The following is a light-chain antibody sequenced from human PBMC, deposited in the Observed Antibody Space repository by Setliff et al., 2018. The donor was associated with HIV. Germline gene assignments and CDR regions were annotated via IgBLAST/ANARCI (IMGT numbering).Light chain of an antibody. V-gene: IGKV1-5*03. CDR1: QSVISW. CDR3: QQYYTYART. J-gene: IGKJ1*01. Sequence: DIQMTQSPSTLSASVGDRVTITCRASQSVISWLAWYQLKPGKAPKLLIYKTSNLDVGVPSRFSGSGSGTEFTFTISSLQPDDFATCYCQQYYTYARTFGPGTKVDIK. CDR2: KTS.